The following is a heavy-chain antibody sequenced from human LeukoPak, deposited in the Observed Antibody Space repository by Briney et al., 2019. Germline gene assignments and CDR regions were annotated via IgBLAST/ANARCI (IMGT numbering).Heavy chain of an antibody. Sequence: ASVKVSCKASGYTFTSCGISWVRQAPGQGLEWMGWISAYNGNTNYAQKLQGRVTMTTDTSTSTAYMELRSLRSDDTAVYYCAREEIAARPYDYWGQGTLVTVSS. V-gene: IGHV1-18*01. CDR2: ISAYNGNT. D-gene: IGHD6-6*01. J-gene: IGHJ4*02. CDR3: AREEIAARPYDY. CDR1: GYTFTSCG.